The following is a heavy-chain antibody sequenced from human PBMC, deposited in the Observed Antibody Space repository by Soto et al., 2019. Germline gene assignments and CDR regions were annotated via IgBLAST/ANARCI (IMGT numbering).Heavy chain of an antibody. Sequence: GGSLRLSCAASGFTFSSYWMSWVRQAPGKGLEWVANIKQDGSEKYYVDSVKGRFTISRDNAKNSLYLQMNSLRAEDTAVYYCASDSDFWRTDYFDYWGQGTLVPVSS. V-gene: IGHV3-7*01. CDR1: GFTFSSYW. D-gene: IGHD3-3*01. J-gene: IGHJ4*02. CDR2: IKQDGSEK. CDR3: ASDSDFWRTDYFDY.